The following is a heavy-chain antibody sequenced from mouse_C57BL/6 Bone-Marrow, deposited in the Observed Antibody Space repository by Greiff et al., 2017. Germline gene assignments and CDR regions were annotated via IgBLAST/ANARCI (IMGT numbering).Heavy chain of an antibody. Sequence: EVQLVESGPGLVKPSQSLSLTCSVTGYSITSGYYWNWIRQFPGNNLEWMGYISYDGSNNYNPSLNNRISITRDTSKNQFFLKLNSVTTEDTATYYCATIYYDYDVGVYFDYWGQGITLTVSS. CDR2: ISYDGSN. V-gene: IGHV3-6*01. CDR3: ATIYYDYDVGVYFDY. D-gene: IGHD2-4*01. CDR1: GYSITSGYY. J-gene: IGHJ2*01.